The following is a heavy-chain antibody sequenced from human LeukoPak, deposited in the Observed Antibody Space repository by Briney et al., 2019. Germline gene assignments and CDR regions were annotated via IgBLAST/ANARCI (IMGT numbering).Heavy chain of an antibody. CDR2: IYYSGST. V-gene: IGHV4-61*01. CDR3: ARGPPFDY. J-gene: IGHJ4*02. CDR1: GGAVSSSSYY. Sequence: ASETLSLTCTVSGGAVSSSSYYWSWIRQPPGKGLEWIGYIYYSGSTKYNPSLKSRVTISVDTSKNQFSLKLNSVTAADTAVYYCARGPPFDYWGQGTLVTVSS.